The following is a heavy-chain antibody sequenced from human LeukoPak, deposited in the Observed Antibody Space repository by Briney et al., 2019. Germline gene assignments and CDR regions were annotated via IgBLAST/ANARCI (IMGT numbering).Heavy chain of an antibody. CDR1: GFTFSDYY. V-gene: IGHV3-11*01. CDR3: AKEDYEHYYYYMDV. J-gene: IGHJ6*03. D-gene: IGHD4-17*01. CDR2: ISSSGSTI. Sequence: GGSLRLSCAASGFTFSDYYMSWIRQAPGKGLEWVSYISSSGSTIYYADSVKGRFTISRDNAKNSLYLQMNSLRAEDTAVYYCAKEDYEHYYYYMDVWGKGTTVTVSS.